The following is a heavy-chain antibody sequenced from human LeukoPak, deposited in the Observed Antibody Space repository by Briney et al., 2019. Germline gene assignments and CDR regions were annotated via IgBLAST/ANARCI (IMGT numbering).Heavy chain of an antibody. CDR2: VNREGTTT. Sequence: GGSLSLSCAASGFTFNTYWMRWVRQAPGKGLVWVARVNREGTTTTYADSVKGRFTISRDNAKNTLYLQMNNLRAEDTAVYYCARDLDWTLFDYWGQGTLVTVSS. CDR1: GFTFNTYW. CDR3: ARDLDWTLFDY. D-gene: IGHD3-9*01. V-gene: IGHV3-74*03. J-gene: IGHJ4*02.